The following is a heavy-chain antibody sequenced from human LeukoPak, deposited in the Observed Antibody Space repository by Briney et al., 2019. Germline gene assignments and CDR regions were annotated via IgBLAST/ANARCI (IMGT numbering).Heavy chain of an antibody. V-gene: IGHV3-23*01. CDR1: GFTFSSYA. CDR2: VSGSGGYT. CDR3: AKDRPNYYDSSGHYYRRDGDY. D-gene: IGHD3-22*01. Sequence: GGSLRLSCAASGFTFSSYAMSWVRQAPGKGLEWVSSVSGSGGYTYYAGSMKGRFTICRDNSKNTLYLQMNSLRAEDTAIYYSAKDRPNYYDSSGHYYRRDGDYWGQGTLVTVSS. J-gene: IGHJ4*02.